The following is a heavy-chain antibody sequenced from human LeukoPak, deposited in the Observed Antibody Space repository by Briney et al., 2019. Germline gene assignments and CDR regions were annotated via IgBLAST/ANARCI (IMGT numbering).Heavy chain of an antibody. CDR1: GGSISSYY. D-gene: IGHD4-17*01. Sequence: SETLPLTCTVSGGSISSYYWSWVRQPPGKGLEWIGYIYYSGSTNYNPSLKSRLTISLDTSKRQFSLKLSSVTAADTAVYYCVAYGGFRAFDIWGQGAMVAVS. CDR3: VAYGGFRAFDI. J-gene: IGHJ3*02. V-gene: IGHV4-59*08. CDR2: IYYSGST.